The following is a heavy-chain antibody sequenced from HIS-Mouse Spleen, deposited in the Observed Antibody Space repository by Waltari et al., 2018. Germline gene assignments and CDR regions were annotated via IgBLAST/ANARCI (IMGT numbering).Heavy chain of an antibody. Sequence: EWIGYIYYSGSTYYNPSLKSRVTIAVDTSKNQFSLKLSPVTAADTAVYYCARDWRGTPGYSYDYRMDVWGQGTTVTVSS. J-gene: IGHJ6*02. D-gene: IGHD5-18*01. CDR3: ARDWRGTPGYSYDYRMDV. CDR2: IYYSGST. V-gene: IGHV4-31*02.